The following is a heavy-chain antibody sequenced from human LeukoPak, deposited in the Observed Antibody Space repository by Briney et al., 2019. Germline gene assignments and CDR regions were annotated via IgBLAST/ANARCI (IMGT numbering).Heavy chain of an antibody. CDR3: ARSGYSSDVDV. J-gene: IGHJ6*02. CDR1: GFTFSNYW. D-gene: IGHD3-22*01. CDR2: IKSDGSST. V-gene: IGHV3-74*01. Sequence: GGSLRLSCAASGFTFSNYWMRWVRQAPGKGLVWVSRIKSDGSSTSYADSVKGRFTIFRDNAKNTVYLQMNSLRAEDTAVYYCARSGYSSDVDVWGQGTTVTVSS.